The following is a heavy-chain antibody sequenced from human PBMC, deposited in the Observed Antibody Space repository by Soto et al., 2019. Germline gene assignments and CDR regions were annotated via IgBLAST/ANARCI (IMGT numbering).Heavy chain of an antibody. CDR2: INHRGST. CDR1: GGSSSDYY. CDR3: ARGLSVSNTFYYYYAMYV. V-gene: IGHV4-34*01. Sequence: QVQLQQWGAGLLKPSETLSLTSAVYGGSSSDYYWSWIRQPPGKGLEWIGEINHRGSTNYNPSLKSLVTISVDTSKNHFSLKLNSVTAADTAVYYCARGLSVSNTFYYYYAMYVWGQGTTVTVSS. D-gene: IGHD2-8*01. J-gene: IGHJ6*02.